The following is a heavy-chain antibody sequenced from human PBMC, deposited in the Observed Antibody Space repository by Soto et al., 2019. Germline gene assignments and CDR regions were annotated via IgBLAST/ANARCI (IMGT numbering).Heavy chain of an antibody. CDR3: ARDFRQYYDFWSGYDFDY. J-gene: IGHJ4*02. CDR1: RDRFASNC. V-gene: IGHV1-18*01. D-gene: IGHD3-3*01. CDR2: ISAYNGNT. Sequence: GVPAKPSWKASRDRFASNCSRWPCHYPGKGLEWMGWISAYNGNTNYAQKLQGRVTMTTDTSTSTAYMELRSLRSDDTAVYYCARDFRQYYDFWSGYDFDYWGQGTLVTVSS.